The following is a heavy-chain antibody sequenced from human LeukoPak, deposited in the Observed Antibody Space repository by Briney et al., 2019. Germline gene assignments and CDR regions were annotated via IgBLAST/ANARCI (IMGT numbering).Heavy chain of an antibody. CDR3: AGRITMVRGVSKVDY. V-gene: IGHV3-48*03. J-gene: IGHJ4*02. D-gene: IGHD3-10*01. Sequence: GGSLRLFCAASGFTFSSYEMNWVRQAPGKGLEWVSYISSSGSTIYYADSVKGRFTISRDNAKNSLYLQMNSLRAGDTAVYYCAGRITMVRGVSKVDYWGQGTLVTVSS. CDR1: GFTFSSYE. CDR2: ISSSGSTI.